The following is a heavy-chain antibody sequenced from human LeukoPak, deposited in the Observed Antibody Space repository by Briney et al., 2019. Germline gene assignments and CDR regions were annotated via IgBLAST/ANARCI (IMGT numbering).Heavy chain of an antibody. D-gene: IGHD3-16*02. Sequence: GASVKVSCKASGYTFTGYYMHWVRQAPGQGLEWMGRINPNSGGTNYAQKFQGRVTMTRGTSISTAYMELSRLRSDDTAVYYCASVRLGELSLLDYWGQGTLVTVSS. CDR2: INPNSGGT. CDR1: GYTFTGYY. CDR3: ASVRLGELSLLDY. V-gene: IGHV1-2*06. J-gene: IGHJ4*02.